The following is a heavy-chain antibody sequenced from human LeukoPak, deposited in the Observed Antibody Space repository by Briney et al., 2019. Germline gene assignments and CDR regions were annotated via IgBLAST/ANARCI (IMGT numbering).Heavy chain of an antibody. Sequence: SGPVLVKPTETLTLTCPVSGFSLRNARMGVSWIRQPPGKALEWLAHIFSNDEKSYSTSLKSRLTIPKDTSKSQVVLTMTNMDPVDTATYYCARISYCSGDCYASVYWGQGTLVTVSS. CDR2: IFSNDEK. CDR1: GFSLRNARMG. J-gene: IGHJ4*02. CDR3: ARISYCSGDCYASVY. D-gene: IGHD2-21*02. V-gene: IGHV2-26*01.